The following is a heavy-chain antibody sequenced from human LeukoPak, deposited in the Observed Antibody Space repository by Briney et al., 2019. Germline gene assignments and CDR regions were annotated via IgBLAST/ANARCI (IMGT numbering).Heavy chain of an antibody. J-gene: IGHJ5*02. D-gene: IGHD3-10*01. CDR1: GYSFNTYW. Sequence: GESLKISCKGSGYSFNTYWIGWVRQMPGKGLEWMGIIYPGDSDTRYSPSFQGQVTISADKSISTAYLQWSSLKASDTAMYYCALYITMVRGVAWWFDPWGQGTLVTVSS. CDR2: IYPGDSDT. CDR3: ALYITMVRGVAWWFDP. V-gene: IGHV5-51*01.